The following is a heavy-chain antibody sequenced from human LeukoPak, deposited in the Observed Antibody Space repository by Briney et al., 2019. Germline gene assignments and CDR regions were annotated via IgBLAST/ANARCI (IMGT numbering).Heavy chain of an antibody. CDR1: GFTFSSYS. D-gene: IGHD2-21*02. CDR3: ARVGCGGDCYYYFDY. CDR2: ISSSSSTI. J-gene: IGHJ4*02. Sequence: PGGSLRLSCAASGFTFSSYSMNWVRQAPGKGLEWVSYISSSSSTIYYADSVKGRFTISRDNAKNSLYLQMNSLRAEDTAVYYCARVGCGGDCYYYFDYWGQGTLVTVSS. V-gene: IGHV3-48*01.